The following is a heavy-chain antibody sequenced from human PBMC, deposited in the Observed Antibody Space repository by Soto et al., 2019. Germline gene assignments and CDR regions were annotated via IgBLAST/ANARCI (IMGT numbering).Heavy chain of an antibody. J-gene: IGHJ4*02. V-gene: IGHV3-21*06. CDR3: ARESEDLTSNFDY. Sequence: PGGSLRLSCVASGFPFTRYSMNWVRQAPGKGLEWVSSISSTTNYIYYGDSMKGRFTISRDNAKNSLYLEMNSLRAEDTAVYYCARESEDLTSNFDYWGQGTLVTVSS. CDR2: ISSTTNYI. CDR1: GFPFTRYS.